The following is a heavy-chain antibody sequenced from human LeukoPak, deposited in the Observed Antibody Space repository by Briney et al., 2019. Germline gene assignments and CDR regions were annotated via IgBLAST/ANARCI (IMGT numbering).Heavy chain of an antibody. CDR2: IWYDGSNK. CDR3: AKDRTGGSGWYYFDY. J-gene: IGHJ4*02. Sequence: GGSLRLSCAASGFIFSSYGMHWVRQAPGKGLEWVALIWYDGSNKFYADSVKGRFTISRDNSKNTLYLQMNSLRAEDTAVYYCAKDRTGGSGWYYFDYWGQGTLVTVSS. V-gene: IGHV3-30*02. CDR1: GFIFSSYG. D-gene: IGHD6-19*01.